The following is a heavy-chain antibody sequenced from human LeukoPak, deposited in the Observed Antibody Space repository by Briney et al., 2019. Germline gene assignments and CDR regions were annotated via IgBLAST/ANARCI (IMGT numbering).Heavy chain of an antibody. D-gene: IGHD6-13*01. Sequence: GGSLRLSCATSGFTFRSYAMSWVRQAPGKGLEWVAFIRYDGSNKYYADSVKGRFTISRDNSKNTLYLQMNSLRAEDTAVYYCANEGGIAAAIDYWGQGTLVTVSS. CDR3: ANEGGIAAAIDY. CDR1: GFTFRSYA. V-gene: IGHV3-30*02. CDR2: IRYDGSNK. J-gene: IGHJ4*02.